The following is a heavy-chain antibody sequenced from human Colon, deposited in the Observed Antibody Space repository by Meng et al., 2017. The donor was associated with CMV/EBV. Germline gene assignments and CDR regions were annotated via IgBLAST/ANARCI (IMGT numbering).Heavy chain of an antibody. D-gene: IGHD3-16*01. Sequence: GGSLRLSCVASGIPIGGYSMHWVRQAPGKGLEWLAIKSSDGSIETYADSVKGRFFISRDHSKSSVYLEMKSLRSDDTVVYYCARDRPGGIEYWGQGTSVTVSS. J-gene: IGHJ4*02. V-gene: IGHV3-30-3*01. CDR3: ARDRPGGIEY. CDR1: GIPIGGYS. CDR2: KSSDGSIE.